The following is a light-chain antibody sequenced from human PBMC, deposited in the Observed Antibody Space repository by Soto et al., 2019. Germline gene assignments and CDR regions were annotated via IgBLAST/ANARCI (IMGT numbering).Light chain of an antibody. CDR1: QGISNY. J-gene: IGKJ5*01. Sequence: IPLTQSPSSLSASVGDRVTITCRASQGISNYLACYQQKPGKTPRLLIYGATTLQSGVPSRFSGSGSGTDCALPISSLQPEDFATYYCQQLKSYVTFGQGTRREIK. CDR3: QQLKSYVT. V-gene: IGKV1-9*01. CDR2: GAT.